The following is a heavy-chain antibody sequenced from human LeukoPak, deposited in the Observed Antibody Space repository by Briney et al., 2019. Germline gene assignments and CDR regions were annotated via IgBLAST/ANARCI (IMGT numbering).Heavy chain of an antibody. V-gene: IGHV4-39*01. Sequence: PSETLSLTCTVSGGSFSSSSYYWGWIRQPPGKGLEWLGSIYYSGTTYYNPSLKSRVTISVDTSKNQFSLKLSSVTAADTAVYYCARIVVALTYYYYMDVWGKGATVTVSS. D-gene: IGHD3-22*01. CDR1: GGSFSSSSYY. CDR2: IYYSGTT. CDR3: ARIVVALTYYYYMDV. J-gene: IGHJ6*03.